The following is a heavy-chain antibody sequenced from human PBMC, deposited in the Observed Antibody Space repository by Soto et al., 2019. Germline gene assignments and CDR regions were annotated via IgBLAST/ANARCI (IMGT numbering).Heavy chain of an antibody. D-gene: IGHD1-26*01. CDR1: GGSFSDYY. CDR3: ARSSGSWPHKWFDP. CDR2: IHPSVST. V-gene: IGHV4-34*01. Sequence: QVQLQQWGAGLLKPSETLSLACAVYGGSFSDYYWSWIRQPPGKGLEWVGEIHPSVSTNYNPSLKSRVIISVDTSKNQFSLKLNSVTAADTAVYYCARSSGSWPHKWFDPWCQGTQVTGSS. J-gene: IGHJ5*02.